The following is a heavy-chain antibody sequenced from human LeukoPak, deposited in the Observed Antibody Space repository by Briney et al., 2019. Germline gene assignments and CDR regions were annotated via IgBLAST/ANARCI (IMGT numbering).Heavy chain of an antibody. CDR3: ARIRGIAAAGDY. V-gene: IGHV3-7*04. J-gene: IGHJ4*02. Sequence: PGGSLRLSCAASGFTFSSYWMSWVRQPPGKGLEWVANIKRDGSEKYYVDSVKGRFTISRDNAKNSLYLQMNSLTAEDTAVYYCARIRGIAAAGDYWGQGTLVTVSS. CDR1: GFTFSSYW. CDR2: IKRDGSEK. D-gene: IGHD6-13*01.